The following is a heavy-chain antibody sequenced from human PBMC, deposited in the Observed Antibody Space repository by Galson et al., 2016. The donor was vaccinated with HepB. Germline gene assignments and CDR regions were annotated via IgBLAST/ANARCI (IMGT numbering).Heavy chain of an antibody. D-gene: IGHD2/OR15-2a*01. CDR2: ISSSSSYI. J-gene: IGHJ3*02. CDR1: GFTFTSHW. Sequence: SLRLSCAASGFTFTSHWMHWVRQAPGKGLEWVSSISSSSSYINYADSVKGRFNISRDNAKNSLNLQMNSLRAEDTAVYYCARDFFRPTGALDIWGQGTMVTVSS. CDR3: ARDFFRPTGALDI. V-gene: IGHV3-21*01.